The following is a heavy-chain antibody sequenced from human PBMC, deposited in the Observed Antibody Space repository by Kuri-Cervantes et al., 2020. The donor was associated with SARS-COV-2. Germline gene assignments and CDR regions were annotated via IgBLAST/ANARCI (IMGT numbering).Heavy chain of an antibody. D-gene: IGHD6-19*01. CDR1: GYTFTGYY. CDR3: ARDQTSGWYDY. Sequence: ASVKVSCKASGYTFTGYYMHWVRQAPGQGLEWMGLINPNSGGTNYAQKFQDRVTMTRDTSISTAYMELSRLRSDDTAVYYCARDQTSGWYDYWGQGTLVTVSS. V-gene: IGHV1-2*02. J-gene: IGHJ4*02. CDR2: INPNSGGT.